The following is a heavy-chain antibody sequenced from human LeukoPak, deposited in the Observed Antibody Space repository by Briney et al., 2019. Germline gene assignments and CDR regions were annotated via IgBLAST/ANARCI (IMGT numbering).Heavy chain of an antibody. Sequence: GGSLRLSCAASGFPFSSYAMIWLRQAPGKGLEWVSAISGSGGSTYYADSVKGRFTISRDNSKNTLYLQMNSLRAEDTAVYYCAKDWNGEDYFDYWGQGTLVTVSS. CDR3: AKDWNGEDYFDY. D-gene: IGHD1-1*01. CDR1: GFPFSSYA. J-gene: IGHJ4*02. V-gene: IGHV3-23*01. CDR2: ISGSGGST.